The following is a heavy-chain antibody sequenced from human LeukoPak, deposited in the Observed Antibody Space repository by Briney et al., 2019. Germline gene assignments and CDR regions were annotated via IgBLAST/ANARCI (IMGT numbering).Heavy chain of an antibody. Sequence: SETLSLTCTVSGGSISSGGYYWSWIRQSPEKGLEWIGYIYYSGSTYYNPSLKSRVTVSVDTSKNQFSLKLSSVTAADTAVYYCARGLQNDAFDIWGQGTMVTVSS. J-gene: IGHJ3*02. CDR2: IYYSGST. CDR3: ARGLQNDAFDI. V-gene: IGHV4-31*03. CDR1: GGSISSGGYY.